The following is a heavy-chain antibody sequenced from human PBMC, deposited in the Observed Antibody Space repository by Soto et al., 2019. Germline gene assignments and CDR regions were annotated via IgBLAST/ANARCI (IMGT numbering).Heavy chain of an antibody. CDR2: VYPGGTT. D-gene: IGHD1-26*01. CDR3: ARGGGSYDIAY. CDR1: GGCVRSGSYS. V-gene: IGHV4-61*01. J-gene: IGHJ4*02. Sequence: QVQLQESGPGLVKHSETLSLTCSVSGGCVRSGSYSCSWMRQPPVKGRELIGYVYPGGTTNCNPSLQSRVTISVDTSKSQFSWKLSSVTAADTAVYYFARGGGSYDIAYWGQGTLVTVSS.